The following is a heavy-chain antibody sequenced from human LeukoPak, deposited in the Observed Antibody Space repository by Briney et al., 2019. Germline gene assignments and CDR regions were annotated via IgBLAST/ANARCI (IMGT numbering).Heavy chain of an antibody. CDR2: IYHSGST. CDR1: GGSISSGGYS. V-gene: IGHV4-30-2*01. Sequence: IPSQTLSLTCAVSGGSISSGGYSWSWLRQPPGKGLEWIGYIYHSGSTYYNPSLKSRVAISVDRSKNQFSLKLSSVTAADTAVYYCARGGTTTGGMDVWGQGTTVTVSS. CDR3: ARGGTTTGGMDV. J-gene: IGHJ6*02. D-gene: IGHD4-17*01.